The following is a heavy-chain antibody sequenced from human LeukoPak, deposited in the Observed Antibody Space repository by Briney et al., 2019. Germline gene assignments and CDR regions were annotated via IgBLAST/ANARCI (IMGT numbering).Heavy chain of an antibody. CDR2: INAGNGNT. CDR1: GYTFISYA. D-gene: IGHD4-23*01. J-gene: IGHJ4*02. V-gene: IGHV1-3*01. Sequence: GASVKVSCKASGYTFISYAMHWVRQAPGQRLEWMGWINAGNGNTKYSQKFQGRVTITRDTSASTAYMELSSLRSEDTAVYYCARDLDGGYYFDYWGQGTLVTVSS. CDR3: ARDLDGGYYFDY.